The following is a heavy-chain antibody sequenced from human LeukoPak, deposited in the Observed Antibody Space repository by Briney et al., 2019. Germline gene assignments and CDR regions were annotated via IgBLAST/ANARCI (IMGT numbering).Heavy chain of an antibody. CDR1: GFTFSSYA. CDR2: FSSSGGST. CDR3: ARLRDLGYCSAGSCYPLPDY. J-gene: IGHJ4*02. D-gene: IGHD2-15*01. Sequence: GGSLRLSCAASGFTFSSYAMSWVCQAPGKGLEWVSAFSSSGGSTYYADSLKGRFTISRDNSKNKLYLQMNSLRGEDTAVYYCARLRDLGYCSAGSCYPLPDYWGQGTLVTVSS. V-gene: IGHV3-23*01.